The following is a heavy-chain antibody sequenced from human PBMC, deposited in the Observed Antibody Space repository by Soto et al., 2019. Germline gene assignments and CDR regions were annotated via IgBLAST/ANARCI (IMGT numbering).Heavy chain of an antibody. V-gene: IGHV1-69*12. CDR1: GGTFGNTA. CDR2: IVPMFGTA. J-gene: IGHJ5*02. CDR3: ARDGDPGYSFWSGPLGGGRFDP. Sequence: QVQLVQSGAEVKEPGSSVNVSCKTSGGTFGNTAVTWVRQARGQGLEWIGGIVPMFGTANYAQKFQGRVTITADESTSTAYMELSSLRSDDTAVYYCARDGDPGYSFWSGPLGGGRFDPWGQGTLVTVSS. D-gene: IGHD3-3*01.